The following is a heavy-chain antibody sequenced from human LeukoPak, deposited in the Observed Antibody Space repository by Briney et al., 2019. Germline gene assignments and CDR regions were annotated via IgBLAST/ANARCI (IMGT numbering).Heavy chain of an antibody. CDR3: ARTAMAPYWYFDL. D-gene: IGHD5-18*01. Sequence: ASVKVSCKASGGTFSSYAISWVRQAPGQGLEWMGGIIPIFGTANYAQKFQGRVTITTDESTSTAYTELSSLRSEDTAVYYCARTAMAPYWYFDLWGRGTLVTVSS. CDR1: GGTFSSYA. V-gene: IGHV1-69*05. J-gene: IGHJ2*01. CDR2: IIPIFGTA.